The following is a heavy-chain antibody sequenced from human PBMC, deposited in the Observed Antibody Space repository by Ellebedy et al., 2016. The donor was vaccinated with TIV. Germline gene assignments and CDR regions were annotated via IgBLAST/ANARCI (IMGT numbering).Heavy chain of an antibody. V-gene: IGHV3-74*01. Sequence: GESLKISCAASNFTFSVYWMHWVRQVPGKGLVWVSRINSDGSSKSYSDSVKGRFTISRHNAKNTLYLQMNSLGAEDTAVYYCARDGQGEITNFRVVINTEAHNWFDPWGQGTLVTVSS. CDR2: INSDGSSK. CDR1: NFTFSVYW. D-gene: IGHD3-3*01. J-gene: IGHJ5*02. CDR3: ARDGQGEITNFRVVINTEAHNWFDP.